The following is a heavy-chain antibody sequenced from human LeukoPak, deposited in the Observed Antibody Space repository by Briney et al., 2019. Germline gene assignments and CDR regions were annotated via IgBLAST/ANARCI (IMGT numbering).Heavy chain of an antibody. CDR2: IYFSGST. V-gene: IGHV4-61*08. CDR1: GGFFRSNDYY. J-gene: IGHJ6*02. Sequence: PSETLSLTCTVSGGFFRSNDYYWNWIRQPPGKGLEWIGYIYFSGSTNYNPSLKSRVTISADTSQNQFSLKLSSVTAADTAVYYCAASSYYYYYYGMDVWGQGTTVTVSS. D-gene: IGHD6-6*01. CDR3: AASSYYYYYYGMDV.